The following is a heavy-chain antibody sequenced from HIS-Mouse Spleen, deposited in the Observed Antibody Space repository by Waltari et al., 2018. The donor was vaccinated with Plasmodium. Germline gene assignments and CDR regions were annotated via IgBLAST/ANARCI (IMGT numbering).Heavy chain of an antibody. CDR2: IKQDGSEK. CDR1: GFTFRSYW. CDR3: ASSWYWYFDL. J-gene: IGHJ2*01. D-gene: IGHD6-13*01. V-gene: IGHV3-7*01. Sequence: EVQLVESGGGLVQPGGSLRRSCAACGFTFRSYWMSWVRQAPGKGLEWVANIKQDGSEKYYVDSVKGRFTISRDNAKNSLYLQMNSLRAEDTAVYYCASSWYWYFDLWGRGTLVTVSS.